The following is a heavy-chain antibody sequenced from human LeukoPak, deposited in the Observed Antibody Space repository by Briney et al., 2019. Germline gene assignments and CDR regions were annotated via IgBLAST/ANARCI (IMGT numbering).Heavy chain of an antibody. Sequence: ASVKVSCKASGGTFSSYAISLVRQAPGQGLEWMGRIIPIFGTANYAQKFQGRVTITTDESTSTAYMELSSLRSEDTAVYYCARSSTYYYDSSGYYGDLFDYWGQGTLVTVSS. V-gene: IGHV1-69*05. J-gene: IGHJ4*02. CDR2: IIPIFGTA. CDR1: GGTFSSYA. D-gene: IGHD3-22*01. CDR3: ARSSTYYYDSSGYYGDLFDY.